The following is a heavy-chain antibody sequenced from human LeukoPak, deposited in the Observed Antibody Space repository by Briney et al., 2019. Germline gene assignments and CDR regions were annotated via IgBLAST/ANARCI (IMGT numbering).Heavy chain of an antibody. CDR1: GGFINSYY. J-gene: IGHJ6*03. D-gene: IGHD3-9*01. Sequence: SETLSLTCTVSGGFINSYYWSWIRQPAGKGLEWIGRVYTSGITNYNPSFKSRITMSVDTSKNQFSLKLTSVTAADTAVYYCARHNGFDRGYYYYMDVWGKGTTVTVSS. V-gene: IGHV4-4*07. CDR3: ARHNGFDRGYYYYMDV. CDR2: VYTSGIT.